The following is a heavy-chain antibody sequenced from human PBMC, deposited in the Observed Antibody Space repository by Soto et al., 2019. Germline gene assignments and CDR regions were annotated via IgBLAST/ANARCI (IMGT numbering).Heavy chain of an antibody. J-gene: IGHJ6*03. CDR3: ARDAGGDYDFWSGYSNYYMDV. CDR1: GFTFNDYY. V-gene: IGHV3-11*01. CDR2: IDSSGGTV. Sequence: QVQLVESGGGSVKPGGSLRLSCEASGFTFNDYYMSWIRQAPGKGLECVSYIDSSGGTVFDADSVKGRFTISRDNAKNSLYLQMNSLRAEDTAVYYCARDAGGDYDFWSGYSNYYMDVWGKGATVTVSS. D-gene: IGHD3-3*01.